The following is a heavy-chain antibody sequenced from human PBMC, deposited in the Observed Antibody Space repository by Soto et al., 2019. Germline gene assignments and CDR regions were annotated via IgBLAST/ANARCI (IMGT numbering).Heavy chain of an antibody. CDR2: ISYDGGNK. D-gene: IGHD6-13*01. J-gene: IGHJ4*02. CDR1: GFTFSSYG. Sequence: QVQLVESGGGVVQPGRSLRLSCAASGFTFSSYGMHWVLQAPGTGLGWLAVISYDGGNKYYTDSVKGRFTISRANSKNTLYLQMNSLSAEDTAVDYCAKDGDVAAAGYYFDYWGQGTLVTVSS. V-gene: IGHV3-30*18. CDR3: AKDGDVAAAGYYFDY.